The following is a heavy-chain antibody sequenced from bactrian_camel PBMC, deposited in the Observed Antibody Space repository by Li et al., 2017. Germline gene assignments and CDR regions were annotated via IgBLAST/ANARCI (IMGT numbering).Heavy chain of an antibody. CDR3: KAESALFGCETL. CDR2: IFGQESA. D-gene: IGHD3*01. CDR1: VEITRIPC. V-gene: IGHV3S53*01. Sequence: QVQLVESGGGSVQTGGSLKLSCTPSVEITRIPCLAWFRQGQGTDRQGIAQIFGQESATYADSVKGRFSISQGSGQNTLDLQMNSLLPEDTAMYYCKAESALFGCETLWGQGTQVTVS. J-gene: IGHJ4*01.